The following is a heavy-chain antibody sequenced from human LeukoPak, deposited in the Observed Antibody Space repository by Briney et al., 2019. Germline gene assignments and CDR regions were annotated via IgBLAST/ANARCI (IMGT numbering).Heavy chain of an antibody. Sequence: PGGSLRLSCAASGFTVFSNYMSCVRQAPGKGLEWVSVIYSDGTTYYADSVQGRFTISRDNSKNTVYLQMKSLRAEDTAVYFCARERSYYYYYMDVWGKGTTVTVSS. CDR2: IYSDGTT. CDR3: ARERSYYYYYMDV. J-gene: IGHJ6*03. V-gene: IGHV3-53*01. CDR1: GFTVFSNY. D-gene: IGHD3-10*01.